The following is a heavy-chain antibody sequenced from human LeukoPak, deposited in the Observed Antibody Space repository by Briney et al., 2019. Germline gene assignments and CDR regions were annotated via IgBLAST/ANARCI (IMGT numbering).Heavy chain of an antibody. D-gene: IGHD4-23*01. CDR3: TSLVGSPTY. Sequence: GGSLRLSCAGSGFNFQYAWMTWVRQAPGKGLEWVGRIKSKRDGETTDYAALVKSRFSISRDDSENTVYLQMNSLRTEDTAVYYCTSLVGSPTYWGQGTLVAVSS. CDR1: GFNFQYAW. CDR2: IKSKRDGETT. V-gene: IGHV3-15*01. J-gene: IGHJ4*02.